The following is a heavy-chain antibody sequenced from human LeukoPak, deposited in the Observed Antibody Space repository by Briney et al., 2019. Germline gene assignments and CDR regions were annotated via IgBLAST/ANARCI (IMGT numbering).Heavy chain of an antibody. CDR1: GFSVSSYY. CDR2: IYSGGSI. CDR3: ARDLDY. Sequence: GGSLRLSCAASGFSVSSYYMHWVRQAPGKGLEWVSVIYSGGSIYYADSVKGRFTISRDNSKNTLYLQMNSLRAEDTAVYYCARDLDYWGQGTLVTVSS. V-gene: IGHV3-66*01. J-gene: IGHJ4*02.